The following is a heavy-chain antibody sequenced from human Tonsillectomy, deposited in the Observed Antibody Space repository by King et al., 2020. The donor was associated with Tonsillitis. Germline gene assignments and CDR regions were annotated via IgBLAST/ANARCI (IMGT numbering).Heavy chain of an antibody. V-gene: IGHV1-69*01. Sequence: VQLVESGAEVKKPGSSVKVSCKASGGTFNSYSISWVRQAPGQGLEWMGGIIPIFGTASYAQKFQGRVTFTADESTTTAYMELRNLRSEDTAIYYCARNYDGSGAPYYCGMDVWGQGTTLTVSS. CDR3: ARNYDGSGAPYYCGMDV. CDR1: GGTFNSYS. D-gene: IGHD3-10*01. J-gene: IGHJ6*02. CDR2: IIPIFGTA.